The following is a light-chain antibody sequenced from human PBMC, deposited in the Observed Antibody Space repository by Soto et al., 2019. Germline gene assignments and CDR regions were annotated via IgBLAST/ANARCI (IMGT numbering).Light chain of an antibody. V-gene: IGLV2-11*01. CDR3: CSYAGGYTFV. Sequence: QSALTQPRSVSGSPGQSVTVSCTGSNSDVGAYNYVSWYQQNPGEAPKLIIYDVTKRPSGVPGRFSGSKSGNTASLTISGLQAEDEADYYCCSYAGGYTFVFGGGTQLTVL. J-gene: IGLJ2*01. CDR2: DVT. CDR1: NSDVGAYNY.